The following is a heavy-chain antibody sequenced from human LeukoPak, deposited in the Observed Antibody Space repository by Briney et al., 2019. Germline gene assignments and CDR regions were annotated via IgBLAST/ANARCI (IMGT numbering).Heavy chain of an antibody. D-gene: IGHD2-2*01. Sequence: PSQTLSLTCTVSGGSISSYDWSWIRQPPGKGLEWSGYIYYSGSTTSNPSLKSRVTISVDTSKNQFSLKLSSVTAADTAVYYCASFRVPAAIFDYWAQGNLVIVS. CDR1: GGSISSYD. V-gene: IGHV4-59*01. CDR3: ASFRVPAAIFDY. CDR2: IYYSGST. J-gene: IGHJ4*02.